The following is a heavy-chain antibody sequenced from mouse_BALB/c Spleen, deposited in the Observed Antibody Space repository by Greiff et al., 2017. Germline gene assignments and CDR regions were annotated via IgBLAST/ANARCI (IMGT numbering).Heavy chain of an antibody. J-gene: IGHJ3*01. CDR1: GFTFSSFG. CDR2: ISSGSSTI. Sequence: EVMLVESGGGLVQPGGSRKLSCAASGFTFSSFGMHWVRQAPEKGLEWVAYISSGSSTIYYADTVKGRFTISRDNPKNTLFLQMTSLRSEDTAMYYCARFDYDYDSFAYWGQGTLVTVSA. V-gene: IGHV5-17*02. CDR3: ARFDYDYDSFAY. D-gene: IGHD2-4*01.